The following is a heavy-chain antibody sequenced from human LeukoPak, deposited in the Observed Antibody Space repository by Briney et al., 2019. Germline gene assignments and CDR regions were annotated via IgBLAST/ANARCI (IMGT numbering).Heavy chain of an antibody. CDR3: AKAGHATYYYDSSGYAFDY. V-gene: IGHV3-23*01. CDR2: ISGSGGST. D-gene: IGHD3-22*01. J-gene: IGHJ4*02. CDR1: GFTFSSYA. Sequence: QSGGSLRLSCAASGFTFSSYAMSWVRQAPGKGLEWVSAISGSGGSTYYADSVKGRFTISRDNSKNTLYLQMNSLRAEDTAVYYCAKAGHATYYYDSSGYAFDYWGQGTLVTVSS.